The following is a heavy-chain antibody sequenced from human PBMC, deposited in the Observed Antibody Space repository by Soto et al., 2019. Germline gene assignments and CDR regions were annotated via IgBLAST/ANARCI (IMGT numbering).Heavy chain of an antibody. CDR1: GFTFSNYD. V-gene: IGHV3-13*01. D-gene: IGHD1-26*01. Sequence: EVQLVESGGGLVQPGGSLRLSCAASGFTFSNYDIHWVRQITGKGLEWVAAIGTGGDTYFPDSVKGRFTISRENVKNSLYLQMNSLRADDTAVYYCVIAGGVGATWSWFDPWGQGTLVTVSS. CDR3: VIAGGVGATWSWFDP. CDR2: IGTGGDT. J-gene: IGHJ5*02.